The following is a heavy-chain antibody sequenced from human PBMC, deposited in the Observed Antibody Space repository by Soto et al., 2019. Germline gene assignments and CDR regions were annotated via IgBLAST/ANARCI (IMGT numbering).Heavy chain of an antibody. CDR2: ISGSGVST. Sequence: GGSLRLSCTASGFTFSNYAMSWVRQAPGKGLEWVSGISGSGVSTYYADSVKGRFTISRDNSKNTLFLQMISVRAEDTAVYYCAKDEIPGPEPYSYPGVDVGGKGTTVTAPS. CDR1: GFTFSNYA. D-gene: IGHD2-2*02. V-gene: IGHV3-23*01. CDR3: AKDEIPGPEPYSYPGVDV. J-gene: IGHJ6*04.